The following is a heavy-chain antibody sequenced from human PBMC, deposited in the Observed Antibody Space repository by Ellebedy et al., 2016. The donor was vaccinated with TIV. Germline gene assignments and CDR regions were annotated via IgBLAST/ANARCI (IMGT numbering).Heavy chain of an antibody. J-gene: IGHJ5*02. V-gene: IGHV1-69*13. Sequence: SVKVSXXASGGTFSSYAISWVRQAPGQGLEWMGGIIPIFGTANYAQKFQGRVTITADESTSTAYMELSSLRSEDTAVYYCARDRGWGYYGSGSRTNWFDPWGQGTLVTVSS. CDR3: ARDRGWGYYGSGSRTNWFDP. CDR2: IIPIFGTA. D-gene: IGHD3-10*01. CDR1: GGTFSSYA.